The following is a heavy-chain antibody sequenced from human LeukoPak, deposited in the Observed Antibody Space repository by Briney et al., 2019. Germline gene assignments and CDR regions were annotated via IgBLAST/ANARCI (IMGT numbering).Heavy chain of an antibody. CDR2: ISYDGSNK. J-gene: IGHJ3*02. D-gene: IGHD2-8*01. CDR3: VRDLHGPFDI. V-gene: IGHV3-30*03. Sequence: GGSLRLSCAASGFTFSSYGMHWVRQAPGKGLEWVAVISYDGSNKYYADSVKGRFTISRDNSKNTLYLQLNSLRLEDTAVYFCVRDLHGPFDIWGQGTMVTVSS. CDR1: GFTFSSYG.